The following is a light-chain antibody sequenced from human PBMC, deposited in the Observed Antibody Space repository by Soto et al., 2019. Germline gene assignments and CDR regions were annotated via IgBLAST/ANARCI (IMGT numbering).Light chain of an antibody. J-gene: IGKJ2*01. CDR1: QGIGNY. V-gene: IGKV1-17*03. CDR2: AAS. CDR3: LQHNSYPHT. Sequence: DILMTQSPSAMSASVGDRVTITCRASQGIGNYLAWFQQKPGKVPQRLIYAASSLQSGVPSRFSGSGSGTEFTLTISSLQPEDFATYYCLQHNSYPHTFGQGTKVDIK.